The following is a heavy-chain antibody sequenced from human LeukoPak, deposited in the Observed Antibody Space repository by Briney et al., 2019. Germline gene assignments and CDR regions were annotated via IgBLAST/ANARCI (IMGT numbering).Heavy chain of an antibody. D-gene: IGHD5-18*01. CDR3: AIRGDGYDAFDI. Sequence: PSETLSLTCTVSGGSISSYYWSWIRQPLGKGLEWIGYIYYSGSTNYNPSLKSRVTISVDTSKNQFSLKLSSVTAADTAVYYCAIRGDGYDAFDIWGQGTMVTVSS. CDR2: IYYSGST. CDR1: GGSISSYY. V-gene: IGHV4-59*01. J-gene: IGHJ3*02.